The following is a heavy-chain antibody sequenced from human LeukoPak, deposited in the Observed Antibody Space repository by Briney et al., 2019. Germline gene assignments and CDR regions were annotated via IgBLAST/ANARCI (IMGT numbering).Heavy chain of an antibody. J-gene: IGHJ6*02. CDR3: VKVAVPYPGYYYYGMDV. D-gene: IGHD2-2*01. V-gene: IGHV3-72*01. Sequence: GGSLRLSCEASGFTFSDYILDWIRQAPGKGLEWVGRIRRRTNSYTTEYAASVNGRFIVSRDDSKNSLYLQMISLRAEDTAVYYCVKVAVPYPGYYYYGMDVWGQGTTVTVSS. CDR2: IRRRTNSYTT. CDR1: GFTFSDYI.